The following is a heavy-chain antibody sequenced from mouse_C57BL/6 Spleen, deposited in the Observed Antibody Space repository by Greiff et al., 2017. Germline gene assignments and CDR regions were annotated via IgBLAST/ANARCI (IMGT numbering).Heavy chain of an antibody. Sequence: EVQLQQSGPELVKPGASVKISCKASGYSFTGYYMNWVKQSPEKSLEWIGEINPSTGGTTYNQKFKAKATLTVDKSSSTAYMQLKSLTSEDSAVYYCARYYDGRDYWGQGTSVTVSS. J-gene: IGHJ4*01. CDR1: GYSFTGYY. V-gene: IGHV1-42*01. CDR2: INPSTGGT. D-gene: IGHD1-1*01. CDR3: ARYYDGRDY.